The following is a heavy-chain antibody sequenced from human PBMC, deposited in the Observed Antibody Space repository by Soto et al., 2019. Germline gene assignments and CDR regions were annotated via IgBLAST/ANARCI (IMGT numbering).Heavy chain of an antibody. CDR3: ARDPYGSRHGSLRGGYGMDV. V-gene: IGHV4-59*01. CDR1: GGSISSNY. CDR2: IYYSGST. D-gene: IGHD1-26*01. Sequence: QVQLQESGPGLVKPSETLSLTCSVSGGSISSNYWSWIRQPPGKGLEWIGYIYYSGSTNYNPSLKSRVTISADTSKNQFSLKLSPVTAADTAVYYCARDPYGSRHGSLRGGYGMDVWGQGTTVTVSS. J-gene: IGHJ6*02.